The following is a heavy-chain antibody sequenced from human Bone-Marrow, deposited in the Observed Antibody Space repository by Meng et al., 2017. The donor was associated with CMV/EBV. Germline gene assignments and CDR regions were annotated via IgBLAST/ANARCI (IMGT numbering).Heavy chain of an antibody. D-gene: IGHD3-3*01. J-gene: IGHJ6*02. Sequence: ASVKVSCKASGYTFTSYGISWVRQAPGQGLEWMGWISAYNGNTNYAQKLQGRVTMTTDTSTSTAYMELRSLRSDDTAVYYCARDFWSGRPYYGMDVWGQGTTVTVSS. V-gene: IGHV1-18*01. CDR2: ISAYNGNT. CDR3: ARDFWSGRPYYGMDV. CDR1: GYTFTSYG.